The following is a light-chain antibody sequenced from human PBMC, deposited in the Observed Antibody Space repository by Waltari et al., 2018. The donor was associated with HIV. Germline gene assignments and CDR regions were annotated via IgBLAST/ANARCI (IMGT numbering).Light chain of an antibody. CDR2: SNN. Sequence: QYVLTQPPSASGTPGPRVTATLSARVATIATSTINWDQQLPGTAPTLLIFSNNQRPSGVPERFSVSKSGTSASLAISGLQSEDEADYYCAAWDDSLNGVVFGGGTKLTVL. CDR3: AAWDDSLNGVV. J-gene: IGLJ2*01. V-gene: IGLV1-44*01. CDR1: VATIATST.